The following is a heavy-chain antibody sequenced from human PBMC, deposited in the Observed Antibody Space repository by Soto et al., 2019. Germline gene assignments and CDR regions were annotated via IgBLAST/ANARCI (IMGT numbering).Heavy chain of an antibody. CDR3: ARHVVDIVVVPAAPPDNWFDP. CDR2: IDPSDSYT. D-gene: IGHD2-2*01. Sequence: GESLKISCKGSGYSFTSYWISWVRQMPGKVLEWMGRIDPSDSYTNYSPSFQGHVTISADKSISTAYLQWSSLKASDTAMYYCARHVVDIVVVPAAPPDNWFDPWGQGTLVTV. J-gene: IGHJ5*02. CDR1: GYSFTSYW. V-gene: IGHV5-10-1*01.